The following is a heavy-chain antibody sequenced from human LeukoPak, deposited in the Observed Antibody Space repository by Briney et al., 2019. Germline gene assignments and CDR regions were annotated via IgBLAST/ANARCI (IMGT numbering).Heavy chain of an antibody. D-gene: IGHD3-22*01. CDR2: IYYSGST. J-gene: IGHJ3*02. Sequence: SETLSLTCTVSGGSISSSSYYWGWIRQPPGKGLECIGSIYYSGSTYYNPSLKSRVTISVDTSKNQFSLKLSSVTAADTAVYYCARDRYYYDSSGYYYGAFDIWGQGTMVTVSS. CDR1: GGSISSSSYY. V-gene: IGHV4-39*07. CDR3: ARDRYYYDSSGYYYGAFDI.